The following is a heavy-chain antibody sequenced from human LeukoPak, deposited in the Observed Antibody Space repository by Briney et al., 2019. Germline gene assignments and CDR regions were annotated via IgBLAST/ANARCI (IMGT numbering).Heavy chain of an antibody. Sequence: KPSETLSLTCAVSGYSISSGYYWGWIRQPPGKGLEWIGSIYHSGSTYCNPSLKSRVTIPVDTSKNQFSLKLSSVTAADTAVYYCARLGIAALGWFDPWGQGTLVTVSS. CDR1: GYSISSGYY. CDR3: ARLGIAALGWFDP. D-gene: IGHD6-13*01. CDR2: IYHSGST. V-gene: IGHV4-38-2*01. J-gene: IGHJ5*02.